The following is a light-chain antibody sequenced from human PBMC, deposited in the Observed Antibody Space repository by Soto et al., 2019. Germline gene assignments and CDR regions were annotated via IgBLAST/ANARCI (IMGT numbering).Light chain of an antibody. J-gene: IGKJ4*01. CDR2: ETP. Sequence: EVVLTQSPATLSLSPGERATLSCRASQTVGGHFAWYQQKPGQAPRLLISETPHRATGIPGRFSGSGSGTDVTLTISSLEPEDFAVYYCQHHSNWLRTFGGGTKVEIE. CDR3: QHHSNWLRT. CDR1: QTVGGH. V-gene: IGKV3-11*01.